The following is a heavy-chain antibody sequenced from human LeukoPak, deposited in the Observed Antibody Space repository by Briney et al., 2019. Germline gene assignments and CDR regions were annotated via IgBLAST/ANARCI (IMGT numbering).Heavy chain of an antibody. D-gene: IGHD3-3*01. V-gene: IGHV1-2*06. CDR2: INPNSGGT. J-gene: IGHJ5*02. CDR3: ARGVPLGYDFWSGDHSRWFDP. Sequence: ASVKVSCKASGYTFTGYYMHWVRQAPGQGLEWMGRINPNSGGTNYAQKFQGRVTMTRDTSISTAYMELSSLRSEDTAVYYCARGVPLGYDFWSGDHSRWFDPWGQGTLVTVSS. CDR1: GYTFTGYY.